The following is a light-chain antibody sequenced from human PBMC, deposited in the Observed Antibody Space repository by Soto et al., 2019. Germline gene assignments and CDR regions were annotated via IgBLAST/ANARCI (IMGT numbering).Light chain of an antibody. Sequence: EIVLTQSPVTLSLSPGERAALSCRASQRVSKSNIGWYQHKTGQAPRLLIYGGTKTTSGVPDRFSGSGSGTDFTLTISSLDPEDSAVYYCQQYGDSPWTFGQGTKVDIK. J-gene: IGKJ1*01. CDR2: GGT. CDR3: QQYGDSPWT. CDR1: QRVSKSN. V-gene: IGKV3-20*01.